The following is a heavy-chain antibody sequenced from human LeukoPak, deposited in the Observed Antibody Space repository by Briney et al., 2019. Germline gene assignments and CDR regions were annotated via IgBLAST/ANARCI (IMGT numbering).Heavy chain of an antibody. V-gene: IGHV1-18*01. CDR3: ARSSTIFGVVISGYFDY. CDR1: GYTFTSYG. CDR2: ISPYNGNT. J-gene: IGHJ4*02. D-gene: IGHD3-3*01. Sequence: ASVKVSCKASGYTFTSYGISWVRQAPGQGLEWMGWISPYNGNTNYAQKLQGRVTMTSDTSTSTAYMELRSLRSDDTAVYYCARSSTIFGVVISGYFDYWGQGTLVTVSS.